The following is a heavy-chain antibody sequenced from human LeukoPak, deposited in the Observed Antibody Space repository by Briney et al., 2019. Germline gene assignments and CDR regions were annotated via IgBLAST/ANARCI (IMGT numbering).Heavy chain of an antibody. D-gene: IGHD4-11*01. CDR1: GGSISSSSYY. V-gene: IGHV4-39*07. J-gene: IGHJ5*02. CDR2: IYHSGST. Sequence: SEALSLTCTVSGGSISSSSYYWGWIRQPPGKGLEWIGSIYHSGSTYYNPSLKSRVTISVDTSKNQFSLKLSSVTAADTAVYYCARSYSTPAHWFDPWGQGTLVTVSS. CDR3: ARSYSTPAHWFDP.